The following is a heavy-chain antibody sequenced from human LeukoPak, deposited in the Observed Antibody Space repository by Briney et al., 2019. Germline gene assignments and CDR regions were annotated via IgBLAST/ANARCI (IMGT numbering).Heavy chain of an antibody. CDR2: INPNSGGT. Sequence: VASVKVSCKASGYTFTGYYMHWVRQPPGQGLEGMGWINPNSGGTNYAQKFQGRVTMTRETSISPAYMELSRLRSDDTAVYYCARDMGCGGDCYWDGVFDYWGQGTLVTVSS. CDR3: ARDMGCGGDCYWDGVFDY. V-gene: IGHV1-2*02. J-gene: IGHJ4*02. D-gene: IGHD2-21*02. CDR1: GYTFTGYY.